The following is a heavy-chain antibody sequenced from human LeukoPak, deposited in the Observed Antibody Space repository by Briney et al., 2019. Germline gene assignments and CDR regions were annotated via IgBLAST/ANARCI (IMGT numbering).Heavy chain of an antibody. V-gene: IGHV3-9*01. J-gene: IGHJ4*02. Sequence: PGGSLRLSCAASGFTFDDYAMHWVRQAPGKGLEWVSGISWNSGSIGYADSVKGRFTISRDNAKNSLYLQMNSLRAEDTALYYCAKDIGAAAGTFDYWGLETLVTVSS. D-gene: IGHD6-13*01. CDR2: ISWNSGSI. CDR1: GFTFDDYA. CDR3: AKDIGAAAGTFDY.